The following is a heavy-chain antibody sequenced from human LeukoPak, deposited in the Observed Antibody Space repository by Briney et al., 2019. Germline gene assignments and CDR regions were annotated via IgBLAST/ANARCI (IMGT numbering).Heavy chain of an antibody. V-gene: IGHV1-2*02. Sequence: ASVKVSCEASGYTFTGYYMHWVRQAPGQGLEWMGWINPNSGGTNYAQKFQGRVTMTRDTSISTAYMELSRLRSDDTAVYYCARVGYCSGGSCYPHAFDIWGQGTMVTVSS. CDR2: INPNSGGT. J-gene: IGHJ3*02. D-gene: IGHD2-15*01. CDR1: GYTFTGYY. CDR3: ARVGYCSGGSCYPHAFDI.